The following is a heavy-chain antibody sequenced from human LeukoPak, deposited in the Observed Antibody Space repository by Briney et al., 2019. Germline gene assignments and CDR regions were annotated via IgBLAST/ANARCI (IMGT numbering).Heavy chain of an antibody. V-gene: IGHV3-7*03. D-gene: IGHD2-15*01. CDR3: ARELYCSGGSCYPDYFDY. Sequence: GGSLRLSCAASGFTFSSFWMSWVRQAPGKGLEWVANIKQDGGEKYYVDSVKGRSTISRDNAKNSLYLQMNSLRAEDTAVYYCARELYCSGGSCYPDYFDYWGQGTLVTVSS. CDR2: IKQDGGEK. CDR1: GFTFSSFW. J-gene: IGHJ4*02.